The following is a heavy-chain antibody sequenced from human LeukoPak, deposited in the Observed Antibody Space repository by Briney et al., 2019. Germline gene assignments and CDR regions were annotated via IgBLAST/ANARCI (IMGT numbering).Heavy chain of an antibody. CDR3: AREYCSSTSCDRYCYGMDV. D-gene: IGHD2-2*02. J-gene: IGHJ6*02. V-gene: IGHV1-69*13. CDR1: GGTFSSYA. CDR2: IIPIFGTA. Sequence: SVKVSCKASGGTFSSYAISWVRQAPGHGLEWMGGIIPIFGTANYAQKFQGRVTITADESTSTAYMELSSLRSEDTAVYYCAREYCSSTSCDRYCYGMDVWGQGTTVTVSS.